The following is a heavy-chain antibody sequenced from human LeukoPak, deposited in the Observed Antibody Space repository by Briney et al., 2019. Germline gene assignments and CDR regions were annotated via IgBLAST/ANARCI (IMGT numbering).Heavy chain of an antibody. CDR3: AKPDLYYYGSSGYEDWFDY. CDR2: ISGSGGST. Sequence: GGSLRLSCAASGFTFSSYGMSWVRQAPGKGLEWVSAISGSGGSTYYADSVKGRFTISRDNSKNTLYLQMNSLRAEDTAVYYCAKPDLYYYGSSGYEDWFDYWGQGTLVTVSS. V-gene: IGHV3-23*01. D-gene: IGHD3-22*01. CDR1: GFTFSSYG. J-gene: IGHJ4*02.